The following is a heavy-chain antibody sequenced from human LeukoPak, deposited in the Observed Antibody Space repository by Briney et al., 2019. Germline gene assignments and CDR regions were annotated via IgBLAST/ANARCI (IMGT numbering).Heavy chain of an antibody. CDR2: ISGGGGNT. D-gene: IGHD6-19*01. Sequence: GGPLRLSCAASGFTFSSYAMSWVRQAPGKGLEWVSAISGGGGNTYYADSVKGRFTISRDNSKNTLYLQMNSLRAEDTAVYYCAKSYSSGWGSYYWGQGTLVTVCS. CDR1: GFTFSSYA. CDR3: AKSYSSGWGSYY. V-gene: IGHV3-23*01. J-gene: IGHJ4*02.